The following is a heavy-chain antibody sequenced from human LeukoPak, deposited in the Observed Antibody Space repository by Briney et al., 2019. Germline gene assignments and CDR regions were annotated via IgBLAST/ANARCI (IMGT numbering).Heavy chain of an antibody. Sequence: AGGSLRLSCAASGFTFSSYAMSWVRQAPGKGLEWVSAISGSGGSTYYADSVKGRFTISRDNSKNTLYLQMNSLRAEDTAVYYCARKGDGSGSYYLDYWGQGTLVTVSS. D-gene: IGHD3-10*01. V-gene: IGHV3-23*01. CDR2: ISGSGGST. CDR3: ARKGDGSGSYYLDY. CDR1: GFTFSSYA. J-gene: IGHJ4*02.